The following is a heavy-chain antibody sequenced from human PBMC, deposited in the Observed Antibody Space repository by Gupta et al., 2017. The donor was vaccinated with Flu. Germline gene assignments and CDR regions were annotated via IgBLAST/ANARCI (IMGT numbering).Heavy chain of an antibody. D-gene: IGHD2-15*01. J-gene: IGHJ4*02. CDR1: GGAISSYY. V-gene: IGHV4-59*01. CDR3: ARGLFLVFEN. Sequence: TLSLPCSISGGAISSYYWSWIRQPPGKGLEWIGYIYNSESTNYNPSLKSRVTISVDSSKNQFSLNLRSVTAADTAVYYCARGLFLVFENWGQGALVAVSS. CDR2: IYNSEST.